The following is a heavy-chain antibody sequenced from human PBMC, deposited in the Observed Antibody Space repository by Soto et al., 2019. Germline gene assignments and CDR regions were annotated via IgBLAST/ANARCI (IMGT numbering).Heavy chain of an antibody. CDR1: GYTLTELS. D-gene: IGHD6-19*01. CDR3: ATVWIQSTEFKAVAGTEGPFDY. Sequence: GASVKVSCKVSGYTLTELSMHWVRQAPGKGLEWMGGFDPEDGETIYAQKFQGRVTMTGDTSTDTAYMELSSLRSEDTAVYYCATVWIQSTEFKAVAGTEGPFDYWGQGTLVTVSS. CDR2: FDPEDGET. V-gene: IGHV1-24*01. J-gene: IGHJ4*02.